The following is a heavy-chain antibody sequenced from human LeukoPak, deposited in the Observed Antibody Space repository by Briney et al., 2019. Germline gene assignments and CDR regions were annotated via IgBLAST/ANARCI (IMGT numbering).Heavy chain of an antibody. CDR1: GYTFTSYG. CDR2: ISAYNGNT. Sequence: ASVKVSCKASGYTFTSYGISWVRQAPGQGLEWMGWISAYNGNTNYPQKLQGRVTMTTDTSTSTAYMELRSLRSDDTAVYYCARDGPRYCSSTSCYHGFDYWGQGTLVTVSS. CDR3: ARDGPRYCSSTSCYHGFDY. D-gene: IGHD2-2*01. J-gene: IGHJ4*02. V-gene: IGHV1-18*01.